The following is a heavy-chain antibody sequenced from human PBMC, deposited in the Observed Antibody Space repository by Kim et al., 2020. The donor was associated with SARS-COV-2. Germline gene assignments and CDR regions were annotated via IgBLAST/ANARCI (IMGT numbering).Heavy chain of an antibody. CDR2: ISYDGSNK. Sequence: GGSLRLSCAASGFTFSSYAMHWVRQAPGKGLEWVAVISYDGSNKYYADSVKGRFTISRDNSKNTLYLQMNSPRAEDTAVYYCARDSSGLRYYYYMDVWG. D-gene: IGHD6-19*01. V-gene: IGHV3-30-3*01. CDR1: GFTFSSYA. J-gene: IGHJ6*03. CDR3: ARDSSGLRYYYYMDV.